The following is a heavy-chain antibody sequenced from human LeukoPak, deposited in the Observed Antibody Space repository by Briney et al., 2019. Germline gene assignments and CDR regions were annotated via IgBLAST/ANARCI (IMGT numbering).Heavy chain of an antibody. CDR2: IIPIFGTA. V-gene: IGHV1-69*01. CDR3: ARDRVSAVAGAPFDY. CDR1: GGTFISYA. J-gene: IGHJ4*02. D-gene: IGHD6-19*01. Sequence: ASVKVSCKASGGTFISYAISWVRQAPGQGLEWMGGIIPIFGTANYAQKFQGRVTITADESTSTAYMELSSLRSEDTAVYYCARDRVSAVAGAPFDYWGQGTLVTVSS.